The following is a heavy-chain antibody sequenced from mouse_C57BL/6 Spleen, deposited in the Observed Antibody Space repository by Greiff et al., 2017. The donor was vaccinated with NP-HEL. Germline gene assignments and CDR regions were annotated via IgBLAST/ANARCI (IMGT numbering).Heavy chain of an antibody. Sequence: VMLVESGAELVRPGTSVKVSCKASGYAFTNYLIEWVKQRPGQGLEWIGVINPGSGGTNYNEKFKGKATLTADKSSSTAYMQLSSLTSEDSAVYFCARAVLMGYFDYWGQGTTLTVSS. V-gene: IGHV1-54*01. CDR2: INPGSGGT. D-gene: IGHD2-3*01. J-gene: IGHJ2*01. CDR3: ARAVLMGYFDY. CDR1: GYAFTNYL.